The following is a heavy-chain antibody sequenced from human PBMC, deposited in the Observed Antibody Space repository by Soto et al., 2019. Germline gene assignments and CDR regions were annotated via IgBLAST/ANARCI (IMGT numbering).Heavy chain of an antibody. V-gene: IGHV1-69*01. Sequence: QVQLVQSGAEVKKPGSSVRVSCTASGGSLRNSVISWVRQAPAQRLEWMGGVIPILGTANYAQKFQARVTMTAYEATSTAYMDLRSLSPDDTAVYYCARLGHPGHWGPGTLVIVSS. CDR3: ARLGHPGH. CDR2: VIPILGTA. CDR1: GGSLRNSV. J-gene: IGHJ4*02.